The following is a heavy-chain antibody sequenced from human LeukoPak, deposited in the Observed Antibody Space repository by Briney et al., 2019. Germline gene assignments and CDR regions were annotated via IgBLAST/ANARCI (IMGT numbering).Heavy chain of an antibody. J-gene: IGHJ6*02. Sequence: GGSLRLSCAASGFTFSDYYMYWIRQAPGKGLEWVSYISGSGSPIYYADSVKGRFTISRDNAKNSLYLQMNSLRAKDTAVYYCARDSSSWSHYYGMDVWGQGTTVTVSS. D-gene: IGHD6-13*01. CDR1: GFTFSDYY. V-gene: IGHV3-11*01. CDR2: ISGSGSPI. CDR3: ARDSSSWSHYYGMDV.